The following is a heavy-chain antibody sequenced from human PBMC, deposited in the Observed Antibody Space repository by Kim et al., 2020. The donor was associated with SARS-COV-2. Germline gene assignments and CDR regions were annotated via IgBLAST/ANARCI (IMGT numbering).Heavy chain of an antibody. D-gene: IGHD2-21*02. CDR2: GNPTSGGT. V-gene: IGHV1-2*02. Sequence: ASVKVSCKASGYTFDRYTFADYNMHWFRQAPGQGLEWMGWGNPTSGGTKFAQKFQGRVTMTGDTSISTAYMELSRLKSDDTAVYYCARGHGDWAFGYFDILGQGTMVTVSS. CDR1: GYTFDRYTFADYN. CDR3: ARGHGDWAFGYFDI. J-gene: IGHJ3*02.